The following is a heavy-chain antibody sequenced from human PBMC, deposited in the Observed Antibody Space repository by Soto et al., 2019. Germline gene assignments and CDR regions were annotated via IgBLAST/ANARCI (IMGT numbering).Heavy chain of an antibody. D-gene: IGHD6-13*01. CDR1: GYSFTSYW. Sequence: PGESLKISCKGSGYSFTSYWIGWVRQMPGKGLEWMGIIYPGDSDTRYSPSFQGQVTISADKSISTAYLQWSSLKASDTAMYYCARHKRWWSAAGKNNWFDPWGQGTLVTVSS. J-gene: IGHJ5*02. CDR2: IYPGDSDT. V-gene: IGHV5-51*01. CDR3: ARHKRWWSAAGKNNWFDP.